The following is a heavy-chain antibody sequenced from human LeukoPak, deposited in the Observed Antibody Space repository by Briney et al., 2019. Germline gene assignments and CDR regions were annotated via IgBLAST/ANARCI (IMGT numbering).Heavy chain of an antibody. J-gene: IGHJ4*02. V-gene: IGHV4-59*08. CDR3: ARWDDSAWGFGN. CDR2: ISHSGTT. Sequence: SETLSLTCIVSGGSISSYSWNWIRQSPGKGLEWVGYISHSGTTSYNSSLRSRVTISVDTSKNQLSLKLTSVTAADTAVYYCARWDDSAWGFGNWGPGTLVTVSS. CDR1: GGSISSYS. D-gene: IGHD6-19*01.